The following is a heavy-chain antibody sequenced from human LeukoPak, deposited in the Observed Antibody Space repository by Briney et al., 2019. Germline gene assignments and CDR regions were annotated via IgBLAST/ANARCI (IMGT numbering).Heavy chain of an antibody. Sequence: QTGGPLRLSCAASGFTFSSFGLSGLRQAPGKGLEGVSIVSGSGAGTIYADSVKGRFTVSRDHSKNTLYLQMNTLRAEDTAVYYCAKVPKYCGGDCYSYLDYWGQGTLVTVSS. CDR1: GFTFSSFG. CDR3: AKVPKYCGGDCYSYLDY. D-gene: IGHD2-21*02. J-gene: IGHJ4*02. V-gene: IGHV3-23*01. CDR2: VSGSGAGT.